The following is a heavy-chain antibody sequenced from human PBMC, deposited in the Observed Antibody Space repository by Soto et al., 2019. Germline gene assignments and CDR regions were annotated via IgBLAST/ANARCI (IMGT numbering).Heavy chain of an antibody. J-gene: IGHJ4*02. CDR1: GYTFTRFA. CDR3: ARDAKWDQRGVEAQQDDYFDY. V-gene: IGHV1-3*04. D-gene: IGHD1-26*01. Sequence: SGKVSGNASGYTFTRFAIHSVRQAPGQRLEWRGWVDTGNGNTKYSQKFHGRVTITSDTYANTADMELSSLRSEDTAVYYCARDAKWDQRGVEAQQDDYFDYWGQGTLVTGS. CDR2: VDTGNGNT.